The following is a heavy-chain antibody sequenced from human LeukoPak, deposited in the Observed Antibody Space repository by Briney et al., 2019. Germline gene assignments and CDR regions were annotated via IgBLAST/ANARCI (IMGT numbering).Heavy chain of an antibody. CDR3: TRRVPDNMAPPFDY. CDR1: GFTFSGSA. J-gene: IGHJ4*02. V-gene: IGHV3-73*01. D-gene: IGHD1-14*01. CDR2: IRSKANSYAT. Sequence: GGSLRLSCAASGFTFSGSAMHWVRQASGKGLEWVGRIRSKANSYATAYAASVKGRFTISRDDSKNTAYLQMSSLKTEDTAVYYCTRRVPDNMAPPFDYWGQGTLVTVSS.